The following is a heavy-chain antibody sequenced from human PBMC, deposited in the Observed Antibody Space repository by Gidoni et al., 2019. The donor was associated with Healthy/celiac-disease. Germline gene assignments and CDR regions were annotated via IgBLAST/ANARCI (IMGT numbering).Heavy chain of an antibody. CDR3: ARHQGGAGNFDWLEVFDP. J-gene: IGHJ5*02. Sequence: QLQLQESGPGLVKPSETLSLTCTVSGGSISSSSYYWGWIRQPPGKGLEWIGSIYYSGSTYYNPSLKSRVTISVDTSKNQFSLKLSSVTAADTAVYYCARHQGGAGNFDWLEVFDPWGQGTLVTVSS. D-gene: IGHD3-9*01. CDR2: IYYSGST. CDR1: GGSISSSSYY. V-gene: IGHV4-39*01.